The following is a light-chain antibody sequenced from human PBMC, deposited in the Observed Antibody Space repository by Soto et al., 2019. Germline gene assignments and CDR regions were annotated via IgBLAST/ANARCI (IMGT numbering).Light chain of an antibody. CDR1: QSVSSH. V-gene: IGKV3-15*01. CDR3: QQRSNSPFT. J-gene: IGKJ3*01. Sequence: EIVVTQSPATLSVSPGERATLSCRTSQSVSSHVAWYQQKPGQAPRLLIYGASTRATGIPDRFSGSGSGTEFTLTISRLEPEDFAVYYCQQRSNSPFTFGPGTKVDI. CDR2: GAS.